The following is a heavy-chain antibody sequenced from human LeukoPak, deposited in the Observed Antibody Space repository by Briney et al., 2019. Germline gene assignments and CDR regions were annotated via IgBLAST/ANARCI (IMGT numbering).Heavy chain of an antibody. V-gene: IGHV1-2*06. CDR2: INPNSGGT. CDR3: ARGPRITMIVVVTLEDY. CDR1: GYTFTGYF. J-gene: IGHJ4*02. D-gene: IGHD3-22*01. Sequence: GASVKVSCKASGYTFTGYFMYWARQAPGQGLEWMGRINPNSGGTNYARKFQDRVTMTRDTSISTAYMELSRLRSDDTAVYYCARGPRITMIVVVTLEDYWGQGTLVTVSS.